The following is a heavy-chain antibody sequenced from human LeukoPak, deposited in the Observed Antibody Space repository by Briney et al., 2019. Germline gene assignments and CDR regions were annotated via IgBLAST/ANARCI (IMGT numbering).Heavy chain of an antibody. CDR1: GYTFTDYY. CDR3: AKRQNNGWWDYNWFDP. D-gene: IGHD6-19*01. Sequence: ASVKVSCKASGYTFTDYYMHWVRQAPGQGLEWMGWINPNSGGTNYAQKFQGRVTMTRDTSISTAYMDLSSLRYDDTAIYYCAKRQNNGWWDYNWFDPWGQGTLVSVSS. V-gene: IGHV1-2*02. J-gene: IGHJ5*02. CDR2: INPNSGGT.